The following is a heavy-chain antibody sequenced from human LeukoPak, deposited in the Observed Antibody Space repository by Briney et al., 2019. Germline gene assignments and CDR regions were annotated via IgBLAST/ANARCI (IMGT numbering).Heavy chain of an antibody. CDR2: ISCYNGDT. J-gene: IGHJ4*02. CDR3: ARDPSNTSGRFAYFDY. V-gene: IGHV1-18*01. D-gene: IGHD6-19*01. CDR1: GYTFTSHD. Sequence: ASVKVSCKASGYTFTSHDISWVRLVPGQGLEWMAWISCYNGDTIYSQNFQGRVTMTTDTSTNTAYMELRSLRSDDTAVYYCARDPSNTSGRFAYFDYWGQGTLVTVSS.